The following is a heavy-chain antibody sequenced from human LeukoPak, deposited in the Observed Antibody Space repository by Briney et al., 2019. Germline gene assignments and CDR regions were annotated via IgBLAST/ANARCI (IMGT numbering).Heavy chain of an antibody. CDR3: AKGGRVGGGITMIRGVRNFYYYMDV. J-gene: IGHJ6*03. CDR2: MNPNSGNT. CDR1: GYTFTSYD. V-gene: IGHV1-8*03. D-gene: IGHD3-10*01. Sequence: ASVKVSCKASGYTFTSYDINWVRQATGQGLEWMGWMNPNSGNTGYAPKFQGRVTITRNTSISTAYMELSSLRSEDTAVYYCAKGGRVGGGITMIRGVRNFYYYMDVWGKGTTVIISS.